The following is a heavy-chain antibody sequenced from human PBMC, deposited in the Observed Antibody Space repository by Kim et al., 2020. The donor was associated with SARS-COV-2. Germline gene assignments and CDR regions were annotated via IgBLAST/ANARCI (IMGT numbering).Heavy chain of an antibody. D-gene: IGHD3-16*02. CDR1: GFTVSSNY. CDR3: ASSMITFGGVIVDAFGI. J-gene: IGHJ3*02. V-gene: IGHV3-53*01. CDR2: IYSGGST. Sequence: GGSLRLSCAASGFTVSSNYMSWVRQAPGKGLEWVSVIYSGGSTYYADSVKGRFTISRDNSKNTLYLQRNSLRAEDTAVYYCASSMITFGGVIVDAFGIWGQGTMVTVSS.